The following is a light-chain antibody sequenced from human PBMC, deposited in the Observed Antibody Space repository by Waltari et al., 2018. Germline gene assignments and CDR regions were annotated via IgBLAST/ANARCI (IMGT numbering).Light chain of an antibody. CDR1: SNDIGANDY. J-gene: IGLJ2*01. CDR3: SSYTLTNPVV. V-gene: IGLV2-14*03. Sequence: QSVVTQPASVSGSPGQSISISCTGTSNDIGANDYVSWYQQHPGRAPQLVIYDVSVRPSGVSIRFSGSKSGNTASLTISGLQAEDGALYYCSSYTLTNPVVFGGGTKLTVL. CDR2: DVS.